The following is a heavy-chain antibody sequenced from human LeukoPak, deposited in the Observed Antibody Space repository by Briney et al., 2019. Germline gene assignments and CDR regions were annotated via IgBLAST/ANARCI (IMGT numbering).Heavy chain of an antibody. CDR2: ISGSGGST. D-gene: IGHD2-15*01. CDR3: AKDDPPYCSGGSCYSY. CDR1: VFTFSSYS. V-gene: IGHV3-23*01. Sequence: GGCLRLSCAASVFTFSSYSMSWVRQAPWKGLEWVSAISGSGGSTYYADSVKGRFTFSRDNSKNTLYLQMNSLRAEDTAVYYCAKDDPPYCSGGSCYSYWGQGTLVTVSS. J-gene: IGHJ4*02.